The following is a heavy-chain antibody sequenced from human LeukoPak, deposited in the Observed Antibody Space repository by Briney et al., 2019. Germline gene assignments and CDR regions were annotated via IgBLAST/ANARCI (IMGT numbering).Heavy chain of an antibody. CDR2: ISYDGSNK. D-gene: IGHD2-21*02. CDR3: ASEGSPNLVVVTAIGAFDY. J-gene: IGHJ4*02. CDR1: GFTFSSYA. V-gene: IGHV3-30-3*01. Sequence: PGGSLRLSCAASGFTFSSYAMHWVRQAPGKGLEWVAVISYDGSNKYYADSVKGRFTISRDNSKNTLYLQMNSLRAEDTAVYYCASEGSPNLVVVTAIGAFDYWGQGTLVTVSS.